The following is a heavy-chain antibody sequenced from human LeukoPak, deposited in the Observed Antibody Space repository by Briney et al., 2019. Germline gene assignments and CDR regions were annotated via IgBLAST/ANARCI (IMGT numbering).Heavy chain of an antibody. D-gene: IGHD2-15*01. CDR2: IYYSGST. CDR3: ARVGGETGYCSGGSCSQPRVPYYYYGMDV. V-gene: IGHV4-59*01. J-gene: IGHJ6*02. Sequence: SETLSLTCTVSGGSISSYYWSWIRQPPGKGLEWIGYIYYSGSTNYNPSLKSRVTISVDTSKNQFSLKLSSVTAADTAVYYCARVGGETGYCSGGSCSQPRVPYYYYGMDVWGQGTTVTVSS. CDR1: GGSISSYY.